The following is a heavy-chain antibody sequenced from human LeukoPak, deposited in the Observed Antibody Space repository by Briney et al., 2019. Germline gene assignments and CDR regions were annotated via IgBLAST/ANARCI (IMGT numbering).Heavy chain of an antibody. V-gene: IGHV4-30-4*08. Sequence: SQTLSLTCTVSGGSISSGDSYWSCIRPPPGKGLEWVGNIYCSGSTYYNPSLKSRVTISADTSKKQFSLKLNSLTAADTAVYYCARDQGVAVAVGMALSGFDIWGQGTMVTVSS. J-gene: IGHJ3*02. CDR1: GGSISSGDSY. D-gene: IGHD6-19*01. CDR2: IYCSGST. CDR3: ARDQGVAVAVGMALSGFDI.